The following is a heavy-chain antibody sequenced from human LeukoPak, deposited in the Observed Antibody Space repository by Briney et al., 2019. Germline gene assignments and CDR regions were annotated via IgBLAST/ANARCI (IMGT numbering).Heavy chain of an antibody. V-gene: IGHV1-46*01. Sequence: ASVKVSCKASGYTFTSYYMHWVRQAPGQGLEWMGIINPSGGSTSYAQKFQGRVTMTRDTSTSTVYMELSSLRSDDTAVYYCARGVTGIYYYYYMDVWGKGTTVTISS. CDR2: INPSGGST. J-gene: IGHJ6*03. CDR3: ARGVTGIYYYYYMDV. D-gene: IGHD3-10*01. CDR1: GYTFTSYY.